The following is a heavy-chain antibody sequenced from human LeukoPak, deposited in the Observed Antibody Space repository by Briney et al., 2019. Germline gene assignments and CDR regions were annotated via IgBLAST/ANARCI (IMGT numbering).Heavy chain of an antibody. D-gene: IGHD5-12*01. V-gene: IGHV3-23*01. Sequence: PGGSLRLSCAASGFTFSSYGMSWVRQAPGKGLEWVSAISGSGGSTYYADSVKGRFTISRDNSKNTLYLQMNSLRAEDTAVYYCAKDFLYIRSGYDFGWRIGPLPFDYWGQGTLVTVSS. J-gene: IGHJ4*02. CDR1: GFTFSSYG. CDR2: ISGSGGST. CDR3: AKDFLYIRSGYDFGWRIGPLPFDY.